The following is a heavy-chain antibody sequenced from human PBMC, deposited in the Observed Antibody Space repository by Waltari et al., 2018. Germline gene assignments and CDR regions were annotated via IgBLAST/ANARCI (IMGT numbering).Heavy chain of an antibody. CDR3: AKGGPAIFGVLNTKRFDC. CDR1: GYTFTDYY. Sequence: QVQLVQSGAEVKKPGASVKVSCKASGYTFTDYYVHWVRQAPGQGREWMGRINAKKGDTDYAQKLQGRVTMTRDTSLDTADMELSRLRSDDTAEYYCAKGGPAIFGVLNTKRFDCWGQGTPVTVSS. CDR2: INAKKGDT. J-gene: IGHJ4*02. V-gene: IGHV1-2*06. D-gene: IGHD3-3*01.